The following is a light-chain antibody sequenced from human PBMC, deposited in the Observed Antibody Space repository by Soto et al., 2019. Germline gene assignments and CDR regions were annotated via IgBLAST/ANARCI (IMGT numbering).Light chain of an antibody. V-gene: IGLV2-8*01. CDR3: NSYGGSNNFV. CDR2: EVR. J-gene: IGLJ1*01. Sequence: QSALTQPPSASGSPGQSVTISCTGTSSDVGASSHVSWYQQYPGKAPKLIIYEVRQRPSGVPDRFSGSKSGNTASLTVSGLQAEDEADYYCNSYGGSNNFVFGTGTKLTVL. CDR1: SSDVGASSH.